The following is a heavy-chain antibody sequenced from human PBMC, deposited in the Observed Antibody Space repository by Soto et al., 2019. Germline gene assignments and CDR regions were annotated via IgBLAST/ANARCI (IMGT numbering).Heavy chain of an antibody. CDR3: AAHTGGGGY. Sequence: EVQLVESGGGLIQPGGSLRLSCAVSGFTVSNNYMSWVRQAPGKGLEGVSVIYSGGYTAYGDSVKGRFTISRDNSKHPPYLQRNTLGAADPAVFFCAAHTGGGGYWGQGTLVTVSS. J-gene: IGHJ4*02. CDR1: GFTVSNNY. D-gene: IGHD3-10*01. V-gene: IGHV3-53*01. CDR2: IYSGGYT.